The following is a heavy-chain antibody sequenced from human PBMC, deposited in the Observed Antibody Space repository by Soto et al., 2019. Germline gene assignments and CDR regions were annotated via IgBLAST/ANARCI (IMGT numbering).Heavy chain of an antibody. D-gene: IGHD6-19*01. V-gene: IGHV3-23*01. CDR1: GFTFSSYA. Sequence: EVQLLESGGGLVQPGGSLRLSCAASGFTFSSYAMSWVRQAPGKGLEWVSAISGSGGSSYYADSVGGRLTVSRDNSKNTLYQQMNSLRAEDTAVYYCARDTSGWNGRAPVGFDYWGQGTLVTVSS. CDR2: ISGSGGSS. CDR3: ARDTSGWNGRAPVGFDY. J-gene: IGHJ4*02.